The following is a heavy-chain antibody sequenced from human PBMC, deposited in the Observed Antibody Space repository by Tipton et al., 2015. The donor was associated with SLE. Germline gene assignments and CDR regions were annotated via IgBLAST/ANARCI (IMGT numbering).Heavy chain of an antibody. Sequence: TLSLTCAVYGGSFSAYYWSWIRQPPGKGLEWIGEINHSGSTNYNSSLKSRVTISVDTSKNQFSLKLSSVTAADTAVYYCARDLSYYDSSGDDAFDIWGQGTMVTVSS. J-gene: IGHJ3*02. CDR2: INHSGST. D-gene: IGHD3-22*01. V-gene: IGHV4-34*01. CDR1: GGSFSAYY. CDR3: ARDLSYYDSSGDDAFDI.